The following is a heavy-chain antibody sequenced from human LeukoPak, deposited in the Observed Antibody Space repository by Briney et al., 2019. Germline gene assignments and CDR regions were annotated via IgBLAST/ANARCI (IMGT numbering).Heavy chain of an antibody. CDR1: GGSISSYY. V-gene: IGHV4-4*07. CDR3: ARDNSGLLWFGDTGNWFDP. D-gene: IGHD3-10*01. CDR2: IYTSGST. Sequence: SETLSLTCTVSGGSISSYYWSWIRQPAGKGLEWIGRIYTSGSTNYNPSLKSRVTMSVDTSKNQFSLKLSSVTAADTAVYYCARDNSGLLWFGDTGNWFDPWGQGTLVTVSS. J-gene: IGHJ5*02.